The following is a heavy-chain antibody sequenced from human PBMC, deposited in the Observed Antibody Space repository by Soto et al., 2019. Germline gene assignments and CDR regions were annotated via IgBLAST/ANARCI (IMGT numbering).Heavy chain of an antibody. CDR1: GGSISSSSYY. Sequence: SETLSLTCTVSGGSISSSSYYWGWIRQPPGKGLEWIGSIYYSGSTYYNPSLKSRVTISVDTSKNQFSLKLSSVTAADTAVYYCASGPANFDYWGQGTLVTVSS. D-gene: IGHD2-15*01. V-gene: IGHV4-39*07. CDR2: IYYSGST. J-gene: IGHJ4*02. CDR3: ASGPANFDY.